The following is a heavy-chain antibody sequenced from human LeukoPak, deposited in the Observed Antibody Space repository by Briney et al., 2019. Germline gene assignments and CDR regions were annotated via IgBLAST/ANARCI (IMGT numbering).Heavy chain of an antibody. D-gene: IGHD1-26*01. CDR2: ISYDGSNK. V-gene: IGHV3-30-3*01. CDR1: GFTFSSYA. J-gene: IGHJ4*02. Sequence: GGSLRLSCAASGFTFSSYAMHWVRQAPGKGLEWVAVISYDGSNKYYADSVKGRFTISRDNSKNTPYLQMNSLRAEDTAVYYCARDEAAYSGSPLDYWGQGTLVTVSS. CDR3: ARDEAAYSGSPLDY.